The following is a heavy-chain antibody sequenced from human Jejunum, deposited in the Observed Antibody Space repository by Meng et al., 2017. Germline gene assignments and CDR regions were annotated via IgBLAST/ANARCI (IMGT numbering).Heavy chain of an antibody. CDR2: IWNDGSFT. Sequence: QGQVLESGGGVVRPGRSLRLSCVASGFSFSDSGMHWVRQAPGKGLEWLAVIWNDGSFTFYADTVKGRFSISRDNSQNTLYLQMNSLRVEDTAIYYCAKDLRVAVVLDHWGQGTLVTVSS. CDR3: AKDLRVAVVLDH. V-gene: IGHV3-33*03. J-gene: IGHJ4*02. D-gene: IGHD4-23*01. CDR1: GFSFSDSG.